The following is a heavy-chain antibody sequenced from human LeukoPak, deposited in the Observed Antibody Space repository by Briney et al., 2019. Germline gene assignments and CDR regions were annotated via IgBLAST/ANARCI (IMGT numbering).Heavy chain of an antibody. CDR3: ARVPGGAAFDP. Sequence: GGSLRLSCAASGFTVSSNYMSWLRQATGKGLEWVSLIYSGGSTYYADSVKGRFTISRDTSKNTLYLQMNSLRPADTAGYYCARVPGGAAFDPWGQGTLVTVSS. V-gene: IGHV3-66*02. D-gene: IGHD4-23*01. J-gene: IGHJ5*02. CDR1: GFTVSSNY. CDR2: IYSGGST.